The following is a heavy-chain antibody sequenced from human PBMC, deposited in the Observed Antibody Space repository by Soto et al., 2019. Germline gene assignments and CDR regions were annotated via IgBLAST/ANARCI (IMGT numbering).Heavy chain of an antibody. CDR1: GFSLSDNA. J-gene: IGHJ6*02. CDR2: IALTSSTI. Sequence: GGSLRLSCAASGFSLSDNAINWVRQAPGKGLEWISYIALTSSTIYYADSVKGRFTISRDNAQNSVFLQRNSLRDDDTAVYFCARDIKWDPYYAMDVWGQWTTFTVCS. V-gene: IGHV3-48*02. CDR3: ARDIKWDPYYAMDV. D-gene: IGHD1-26*01.